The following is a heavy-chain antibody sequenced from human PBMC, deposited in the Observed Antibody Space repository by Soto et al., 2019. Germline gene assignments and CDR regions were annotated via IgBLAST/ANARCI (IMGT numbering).Heavy chain of an antibody. V-gene: IGHV4-31*03. Sequence: PSETQPLSYTVSGGTISSVGYSWSWIRQHPGKGLEWIGYIYYSGSTYYKPSLKSRVTISVDTSKNQLSLKLSSVTAADTAVYYCAKGGSGSYSNAFDIWGQGTMVTVS. CDR1: GGTISSVGYS. CDR2: IYYSGST. D-gene: IGHD3-10*01. J-gene: IGHJ3*02. CDR3: AKGGSGSYSNAFDI.